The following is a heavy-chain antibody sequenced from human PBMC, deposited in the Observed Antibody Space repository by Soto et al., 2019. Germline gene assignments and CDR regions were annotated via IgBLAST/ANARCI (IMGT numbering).Heavy chain of an antibody. J-gene: IGHJ6*03. CDR3: ARLVGGDFWSGYYMGYYYMDV. CDR1: GFTFSSYS. D-gene: IGHD3-3*01. CDR2: ISSSSSYI. Sequence: GGSLRLSCAASGFTFSSYSMNWVRQAPGKGLEWVSSISSSSSYIYYADSVKGRFTISRDNAKNSLYLQMNSLRAEDTAVYYCARLVGGDFWSGYYMGYYYMDVWGKGTTVTVS. V-gene: IGHV3-21*01.